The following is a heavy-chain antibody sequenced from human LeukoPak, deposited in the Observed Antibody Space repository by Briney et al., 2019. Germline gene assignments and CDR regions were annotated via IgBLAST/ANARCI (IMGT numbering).Heavy chain of an antibody. CDR3: ARGPGSGRYGMDV. Sequence: RSSETLSLTCTVSGGSISSGDYYWSWIRQPPGKGLEWIGYIYYSGSTYYNPSPKSRVTISVDTSKNQFSLKLSSVTAADTAVYYCARGPGSGRYGMDVWGQGTTVTVSS. D-gene: IGHD3-10*01. V-gene: IGHV4-30-4*01. J-gene: IGHJ6*02. CDR2: IYYSGST. CDR1: GGSISSGDYY.